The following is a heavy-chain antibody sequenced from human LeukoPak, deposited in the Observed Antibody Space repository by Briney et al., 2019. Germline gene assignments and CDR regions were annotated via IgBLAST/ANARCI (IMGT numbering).Heavy chain of an antibody. Sequence: GGSLRLSCAASGFSFSSHGMSWVPQAPGEGLEWVSGIIGGAGSTYYADSVKGRFTISRDNSKNTVYVQMNSLRAEDTAVYYCARGPSGYHNTGGQGTLVTVSS. CDR2: IIGGAGST. D-gene: IGHD5-12*01. CDR3: ARGPSGYHNT. V-gene: IGHV3-23*01. J-gene: IGHJ4*02. CDR1: GFSFSSHG.